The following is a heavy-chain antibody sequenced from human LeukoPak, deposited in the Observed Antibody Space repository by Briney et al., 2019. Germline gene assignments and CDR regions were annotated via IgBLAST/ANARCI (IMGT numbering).Heavy chain of an antibody. CDR1: GGSVTTGSYF. V-gene: IGHV4-61*01. Sequence: SETLSLTCPVSGGSVTTGSYFWSWIRQPPGRELEWIGYIYYSGTTYYNPSLKSRVTMSVDTSKKQFSLKLSSVTAADTAVYFCARNYDRMDYWGQGTLVTVSS. CDR3: ARNYDRMDY. CDR2: IYYSGTT. J-gene: IGHJ4*02. D-gene: IGHD3-16*01.